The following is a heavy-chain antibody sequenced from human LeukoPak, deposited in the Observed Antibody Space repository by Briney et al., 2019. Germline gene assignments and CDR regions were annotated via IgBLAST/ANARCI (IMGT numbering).Heavy chain of an antibody. V-gene: IGHV4-59*01. D-gene: IGHD3-3*01. CDR3: AKDAEASFDFWSGYPPPYYFDY. CDR1: GGSISSYY. Sequence: SETLSLTCTVSGGSISSYYWSWIRQPPGKGLEWIGYIYYSGSTNYNPSLKSRVTISVDTSKNQFSLRLSSVTAADTAVYYCAKDAEASFDFWSGYPPPYYFDYWGQGTLVTVSS. CDR2: IYYSGST. J-gene: IGHJ4*02.